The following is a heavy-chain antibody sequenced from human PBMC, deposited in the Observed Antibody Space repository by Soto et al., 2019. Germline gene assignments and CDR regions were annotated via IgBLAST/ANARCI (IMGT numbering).Heavy chain of an antibody. CDR1: GYTFSRYG. CDR3: AREYYYDSSGYYLGGPYDFDY. J-gene: IGHJ4*02. Sequence: QVQLVQSGAEVKKPGASVKVSCKASGYTFSRYGISWVRQAPGQGLEWMGGISAYNGNTNYAQKLQGRVTMTTDTSTSTAYMELRSLRSGDTGVYDCAREYYYDSSGYYLGGPYDFDYWGQGTLVTVSS. CDR2: ISAYNGNT. V-gene: IGHV1-18*01. D-gene: IGHD3-22*01.